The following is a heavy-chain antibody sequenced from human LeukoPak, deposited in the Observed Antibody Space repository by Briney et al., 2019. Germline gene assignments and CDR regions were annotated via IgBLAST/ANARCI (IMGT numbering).Heavy chain of an antibody. CDR1: GFTFSSYS. V-gene: IGHV3-48*04. J-gene: IGHJ6*04. D-gene: IGHD3-10*02. CDR3: AELGITMSGGV. Sequence: GGSLRLSCAASGFTFSSYSMNWVRQAPGKGLEWVSYISSSGSTIYYADSVKGRFTISRDNAKNSLYLQMNGLRAEDTAVYYCAELGITMSGGVWGKGTTVTISS. CDR2: ISSSGSTI.